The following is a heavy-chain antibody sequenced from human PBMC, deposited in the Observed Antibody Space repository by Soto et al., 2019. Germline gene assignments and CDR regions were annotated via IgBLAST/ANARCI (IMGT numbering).Heavy chain of an antibody. Sequence: GGSLRLSCAASGFTFSSYAMSWVRQAPGKGLEWVSAISGSGGSTYYADSVKGRFTISRDNSKNTPYLQMNSLRAEDTAVCYCAKVLSEYGDYVYYFDYLGQGTLVT. D-gene: IGHD4-17*01. CDR3: AKVLSEYGDYVYYFDY. CDR1: GFTFSSYA. V-gene: IGHV3-23*01. J-gene: IGHJ4*02. CDR2: ISGSGGST.